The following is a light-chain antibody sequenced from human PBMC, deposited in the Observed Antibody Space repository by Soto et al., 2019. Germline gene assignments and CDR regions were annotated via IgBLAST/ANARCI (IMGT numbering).Light chain of an antibody. Sequence: EIVLTQSPATRSLSPGERATVSCRASQNISSYLGWYKQKPGQAPRLLIYDASNRATGVTARFSGSGSGTDFTLTISSLEHEDFAFYLYQQRSKRPTTFGEETHLAIK. J-gene: IGKJ5*01. CDR2: DAS. V-gene: IGKV3-11*01. CDR3: QQRSKRPTT. CDR1: QNISSY.